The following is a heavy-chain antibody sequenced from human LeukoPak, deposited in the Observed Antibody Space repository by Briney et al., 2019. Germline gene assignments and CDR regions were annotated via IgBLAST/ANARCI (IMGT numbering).Heavy chain of an antibody. Sequence: SETLSLTCTVSGYSISSGYYWGWILQPPGKGLEWIGSIYHSGSTYYNPSLKSRVTISVDTSKNQFSLKLSSVTAADTAVYYCARDLRDGYNPPFDYWGQGTLVTVSS. D-gene: IGHD5-24*01. CDR2: IYHSGST. V-gene: IGHV4-38-2*02. CDR3: ARDLRDGYNPPFDY. J-gene: IGHJ4*02. CDR1: GYSISSGYY.